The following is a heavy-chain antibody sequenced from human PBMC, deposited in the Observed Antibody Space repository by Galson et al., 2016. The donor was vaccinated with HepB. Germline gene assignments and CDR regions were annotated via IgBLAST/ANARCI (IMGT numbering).Heavy chain of an antibody. V-gene: IGHV3-21*01. CDR1: GFAVSSNY. Sequence: SLRLSCAVSGFAVSSNYMNWVRQAPGKGLEWVSFIGSSTTYIYYADSVKGRFTISRDNANNSLYLQMNSLRAEDTAVYYCARPLALGGGWDDALDIWGQGTMVTVSA. J-gene: IGHJ3*02. CDR3: ARPLALGGGWDDALDI. CDR2: IGSSTTYI. D-gene: IGHD6-19*01.